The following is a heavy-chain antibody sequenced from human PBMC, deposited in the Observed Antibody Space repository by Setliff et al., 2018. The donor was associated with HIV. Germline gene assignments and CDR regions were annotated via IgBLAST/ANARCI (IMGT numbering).Heavy chain of an antibody. D-gene: IGHD2-15*01. J-gene: IGHJ4*02. CDR1: GGSISSYY. CDR2: IYTSGST. Sequence: PSETLSLTCTVSGGSISSYYWSWIRQPAGKGLEWIGRIYTSGSTNYNPSLQSRITISVDTSKNQFSLKLSSVTAADTAVYYCASEKVAWTVSDSFFEFWGQGVPVTVSS. V-gene: IGHV4-4*07. CDR3: ASEKVAWTVSDSFFEF.